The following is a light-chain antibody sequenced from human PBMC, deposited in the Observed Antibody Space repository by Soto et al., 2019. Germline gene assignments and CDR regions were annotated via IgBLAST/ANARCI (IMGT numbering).Light chain of an antibody. CDR3: QQYNNWPT. Sequence: EFVLTHSPGTLSLSPCEGATLSVRASQTVRNNYLAWYQQKPGQAPRLLIYDASSRATGIPDRFSGGGSGTDFTLTISRLEPEDFAVYYCQQYNNWPTFGQGTRLEIK. J-gene: IGKJ5*01. V-gene: IGKV3D-20*02. CDR1: QTVRNNY. CDR2: DAS.